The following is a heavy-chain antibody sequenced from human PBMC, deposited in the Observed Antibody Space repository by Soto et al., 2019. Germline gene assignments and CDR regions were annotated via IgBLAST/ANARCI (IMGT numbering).Heavy chain of an antibody. Sequence: AVKLSCTASGGTFSSYAISWVRQAPGQGLEWMGGIIPIFGTANYAQKFQGRVTITADESTSTAYMELSSLRSEDTAVYYCARDLGSITIFPKGMDVWGQGTTVTVSS. J-gene: IGHJ6*02. CDR2: IIPIFGTA. V-gene: IGHV1-69*13. D-gene: IGHD3-9*01. CDR1: GGTFSSYA. CDR3: ARDLGSITIFPKGMDV.